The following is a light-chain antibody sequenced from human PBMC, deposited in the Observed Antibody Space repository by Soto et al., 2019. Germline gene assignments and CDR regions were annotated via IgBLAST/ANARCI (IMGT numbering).Light chain of an antibody. V-gene: IGLV1-51*01. J-gene: IGLJ2*01. CDR1: SSNIGDNY. Sequence: QSVLTQPPSVSPAPGQKVTISCSGSSSNIGDNYVSWYQQLPGTAPKLLIYDNDKRPSGIPDRFSGSKSGTSATLGITGLQTGDEADYYCGTWDNSRSALFGGGTQLTVL. CDR3: GTWDNSRSAL. CDR2: DND.